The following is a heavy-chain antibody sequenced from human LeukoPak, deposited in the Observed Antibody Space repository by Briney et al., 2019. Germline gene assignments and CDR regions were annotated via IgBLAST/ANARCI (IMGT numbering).Heavy chain of an antibody. D-gene: IGHD6-19*01. V-gene: IGHV4-30-4*01. CDR1: GGSISSGDYY. CDR2: IYYSGST. Sequence: SETLSLTCTVSGGSISSGDYYWSWIRQPPGKGLEWIGYIYYSGSTYYNPSLKSRVTISVDTSKNQFSPKLSSVTAADTAVYYCARVTKQWLVRGGWFDPWGQGTLVTVSS. CDR3: ARVTKQWLVRGGWFDP. J-gene: IGHJ5*02.